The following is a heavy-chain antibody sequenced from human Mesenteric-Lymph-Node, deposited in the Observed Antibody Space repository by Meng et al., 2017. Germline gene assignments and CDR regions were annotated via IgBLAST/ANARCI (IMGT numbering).Heavy chain of an antibody. CDR2: IYHTGTP. V-gene: IGHV4-39*07. D-gene: IGHD3-22*01. CDR3: ARWRARGGQYYYDSSGYYRPYYFDY. Sequence: SETLSLTCSVSDGSISSTSYYWGWIRQPPGKELEWIGSIYHTGTPHYNPSLKSRVTISLDTSRNRFSLKMNSMTAADTAVYYCARWRARGGQYYYDSSGYYRPYYFDYWGQGTLVTVSS. CDR1: DGSISSTSYY. J-gene: IGHJ4*02.